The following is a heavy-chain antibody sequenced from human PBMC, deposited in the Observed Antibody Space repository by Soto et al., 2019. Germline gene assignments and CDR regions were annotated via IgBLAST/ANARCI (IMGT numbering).Heavy chain of an antibody. D-gene: IGHD4-4*01. CDR2: IIPIFGTA. CDR3: ARVRTVTYYYYGMDV. Sequence: GAAGKVCCEASGGTFSSYSISWVRQAPGQGLEWMGGIIPIFGTANYAQKFQGRVTITADESTSTAYMELSSLRSEDTAVYYCARVRTVTYYYYGMDVWGQGTTVTVSS. CDR1: GGTFSSYS. V-gene: IGHV1-69*13. J-gene: IGHJ6*02.